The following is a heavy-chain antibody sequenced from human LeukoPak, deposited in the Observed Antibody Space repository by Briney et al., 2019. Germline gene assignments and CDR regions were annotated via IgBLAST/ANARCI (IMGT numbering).Heavy chain of an antibody. J-gene: IGHJ3*02. D-gene: IGHD1-20*01. Sequence: PSETLSLTCSVSGSSLSSGYHWGWSRQPPGKGLEGIGNRDDSGTTTYEKPSLKRQVTISGNTSTNHFSLRLTSVTAADTATYFCARDQGMPGTDNNAFNIWGQGTMVTVSS. CDR2: RDDSGTTT. CDR3: ARDQGMPGTDNNAFNI. CDR1: GSSLSSGYH. V-gene: IGHV4-38-2*02.